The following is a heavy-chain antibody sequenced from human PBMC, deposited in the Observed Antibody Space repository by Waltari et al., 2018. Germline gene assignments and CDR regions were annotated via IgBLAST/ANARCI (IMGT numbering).Heavy chain of an antibody. CDR3: ARHVGATSFCYY. Sequence: QVQLQESGPGLVKPSETLSLTCAVSGYSISSGYYWGWIRQPPGKGLEWIGSIYHSGSTDYNPSLKSRVTISVDTSKNQFSLKLSSVTAADTAVYYCARHVGATSFCYYWGQGTLVTVSS. CDR1: GYSISSGYY. CDR2: IYHSGST. V-gene: IGHV4-38-2*01. D-gene: IGHD1-26*01. J-gene: IGHJ4*02.